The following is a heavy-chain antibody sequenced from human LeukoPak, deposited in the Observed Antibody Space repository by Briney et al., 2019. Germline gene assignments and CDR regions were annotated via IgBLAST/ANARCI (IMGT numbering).Heavy chain of an antibody. CDR2: ILSSGST. V-gene: IGHV4-4*07. CDR3: ARDRGLYYYDSSGYYFDY. Sequence: PSETLSLTCSVSGGYISTHHWTWIRQPAGKGLEWIGRILSSGSTTYNPSLKSRVTMSVDTSKNQFSLKLSTVTAADTAVYYCARDRGLYYYDSSGYYFDYWGQGALVTVSS. J-gene: IGHJ4*02. CDR1: GGYISTHH. D-gene: IGHD3-22*01.